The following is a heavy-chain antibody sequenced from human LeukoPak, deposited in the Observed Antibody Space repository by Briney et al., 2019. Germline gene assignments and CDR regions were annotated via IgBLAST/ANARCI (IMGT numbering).Heavy chain of an antibody. CDR2: ISSDGGGT. V-gene: IGHV3-64D*06. CDR3: VTRDSSGYFYND. D-gene: IGHD3-22*01. Sequence: GGSLRLSCSASGFTFSNYAMHWVRQAPGKGVEYVSSISSDGGGTYYAGSVKGRFTISRDNSKNTLSLQMSSLRAEDTAVYYCVTRDSSGYFYNDWGQGTLVTVSS. CDR1: GFTFSNYA. J-gene: IGHJ4*02.